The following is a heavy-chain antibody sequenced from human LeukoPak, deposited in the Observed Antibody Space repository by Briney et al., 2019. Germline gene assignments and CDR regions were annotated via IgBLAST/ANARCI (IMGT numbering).Heavy chain of an antibody. D-gene: IGHD6-19*01. V-gene: IGHV1-24*01. CDR1: GYTLTELS. CDR2: FDPEDGET. CDR3: ATVRGSSGWSGAFDI. J-gene: IGHJ3*02. Sequence: ASVKVSCKVSGYTLTELSMHWVRQAPGKGLEWMGGFDPEDGETIYAQKFRGRVTMTEDTSTDTAYMELSSLRSEDTAVYYCATVRGSSGWSGAFDIWGQGTMVTVSS.